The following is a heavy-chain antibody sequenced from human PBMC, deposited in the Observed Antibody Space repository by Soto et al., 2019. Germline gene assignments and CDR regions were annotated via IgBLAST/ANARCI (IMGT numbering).Heavy chain of an antibody. CDR3: AREEGGGYDHRWFDP. V-gene: IGHV4-31*03. CDR1: GGSISSGGYY. Sequence: QVQLQESGPGLVKPSQTLSLTCTVSGGSISSGGYYWSWIRQHPGKGLEWIGYIFYSGSTYYNPSLKSRVTISVDTSKNQFSLKLSSVTAADTAVYYCAREEGGGYDHRWFDPWGQGALVTVSS. D-gene: IGHD5-12*01. CDR2: IFYSGST. J-gene: IGHJ5*02.